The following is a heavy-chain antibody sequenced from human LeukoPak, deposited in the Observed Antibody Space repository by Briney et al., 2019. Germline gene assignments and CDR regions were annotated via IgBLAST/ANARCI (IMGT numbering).Heavy chain of an antibody. D-gene: IGHD6-13*01. CDR1: GFTFSSYA. Sequence: PGGSLRLSCAASGFTFSSYAMGWVRQAPGKGLEWVSSITGSGDSTYYADSVKGRFTISRDNSKNTLYLQMNSLRAEDTAVYYCAKDDAGAAGDYWGQETLVTVSS. CDR2: ITGSGDST. V-gene: IGHV3-23*01. CDR3: AKDDAGAAGDY. J-gene: IGHJ4*02.